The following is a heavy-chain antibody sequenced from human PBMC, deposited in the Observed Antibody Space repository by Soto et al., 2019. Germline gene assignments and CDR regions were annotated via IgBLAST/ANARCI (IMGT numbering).Heavy chain of an antibody. CDR3: ARARFFGVVAYRALYYYGMDV. V-gene: IGHV4-4*07. Sequence: SETLSLTCTVSGGSISSYYWSWIRQPAGKGPEWIGRIYTSGSTKYNPSLKSRVTISVDTSKNQFSLKLSSVTAADTAVYYCARARFFGVVAYRALYYYGMDVWGQGTTVTVSS. J-gene: IGHJ6*02. D-gene: IGHD3-3*01. CDR2: IYTSGST. CDR1: GGSISSYY.